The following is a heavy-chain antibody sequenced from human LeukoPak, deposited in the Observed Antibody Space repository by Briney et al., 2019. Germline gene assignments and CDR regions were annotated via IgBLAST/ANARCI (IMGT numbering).Heavy chain of an antibody. Sequence: PSETLSLTCTVSGGSISGSSYYWGWIRQPPGKGLEWIGSIYYSGSTYYHPSLKSRVTISVDTSKNQFSLRLSSVTAAETAVYYCTRRGYSSGWYYFDYWGQGTLVTVSS. J-gene: IGHJ4*02. CDR3: TRRGYSSGWYYFDY. CDR2: IYYSGST. V-gene: IGHV4-39*01. D-gene: IGHD6-19*01. CDR1: GGSISGSSYY.